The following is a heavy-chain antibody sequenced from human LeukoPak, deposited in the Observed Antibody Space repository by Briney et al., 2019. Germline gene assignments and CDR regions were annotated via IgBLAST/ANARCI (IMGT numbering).Heavy chain of an antibody. CDR3: AKEFRKWELLSPSDY. Sequence: PGGSLRLSCAASGFTFSSYGMHWVRQAPGKGLEWVAFIRYDGSNKYYADSVKGRFTISRDNSKNTLYLQMNSLRAEDTAVYYCAKEFRKWELLSPSDYWGQGTLVTVSS. CDR2: IRYDGSNK. V-gene: IGHV3-30*02. CDR1: GFTFSSYG. J-gene: IGHJ4*02. D-gene: IGHD1-26*01.